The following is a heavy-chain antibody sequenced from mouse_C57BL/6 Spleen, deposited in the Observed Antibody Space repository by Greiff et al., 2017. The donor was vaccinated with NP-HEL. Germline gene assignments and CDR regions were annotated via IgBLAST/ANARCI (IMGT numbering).Heavy chain of an antibody. CDR3: AREDYGSLWYFDV. CDR2: ISYDGSN. D-gene: IGHD1-1*01. J-gene: IGHJ1*03. V-gene: IGHV3-6*01. Sequence: EVQLQQSGPGLVKPSQSLSLTCSVTGYSITSGYYWNWIRQFPGNKLEWMGYISYDGSNNYNPSLKNRISITRDTSKNQFFLKLNSVTTEDTATYDCAREDYGSLWYFDVWGTGTTVTVSS. CDR1: GYSITSGYY.